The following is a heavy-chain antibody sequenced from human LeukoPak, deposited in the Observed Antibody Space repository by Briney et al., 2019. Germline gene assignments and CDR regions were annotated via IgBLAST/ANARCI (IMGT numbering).Heavy chain of an antibody. V-gene: IGHV3-23*01. CDR3: AKDQGIQLWLKYFQH. J-gene: IGHJ1*01. CDR2: ISGSGGTT. Sequence: PGGSLRLSCAASGFTFNNYAMTWVRQAPGKGLEWFSAISGSGGTTLYADSVKGRFTISRDNSKSTLYLQMNSLRAEDTAVYYCAKDQGIQLWLKYFQHWGQGTLVTVSS. CDR1: GFTFNNYA. D-gene: IGHD5-18*01.